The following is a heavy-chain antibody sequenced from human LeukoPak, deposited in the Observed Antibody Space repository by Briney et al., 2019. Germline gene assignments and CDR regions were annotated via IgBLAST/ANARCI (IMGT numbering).Heavy chain of an antibody. CDR1: GGSISSSSYY. CDR3: ARGTSAADYYMDV. J-gene: IGHJ6*03. CDR2: IYYSGST. Sequence: PSETLSLTCTVSGGSISSSSYYWGWIRQPPGKGLEWIGSIYYSGSTYYNPSLKSRVTISVDTSKNQFSPKLSSVTAADTAVYYCARGTSAADYYMDVWGKGTTVTVSS. D-gene: IGHD2-2*01. V-gene: IGHV4-39*07.